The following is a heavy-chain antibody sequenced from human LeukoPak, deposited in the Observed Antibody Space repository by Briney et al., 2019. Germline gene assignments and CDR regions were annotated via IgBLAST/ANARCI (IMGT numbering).Heavy chain of an antibody. J-gene: IGHJ4*02. Sequence: GGSLRLSCAASGFTFSTYAMSWVRQAPGKGLEWVSAISRSGGSTAYADSVKGRFTISRDNSKNTLYLQMNSLRAEDTAVYYCARGNPLALFDYWGQGTLVTVSS. CDR2: ISRSGGST. CDR1: GFTFSTYA. V-gene: IGHV3-23*01. CDR3: ARGNPLALFDY. D-gene: IGHD1-14*01.